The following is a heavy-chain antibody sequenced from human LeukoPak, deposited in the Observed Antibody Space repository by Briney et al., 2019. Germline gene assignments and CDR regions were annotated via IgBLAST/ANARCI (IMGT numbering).Heavy chain of an antibody. CDR1: GFTFSSYW. D-gene: IGHD6-19*01. J-gene: IGHJ4*02. CDR3: ARGLGIAVAGTSLGY. CDR2: IKQDGSEK. Sequence: PGGSLRLSCAASGFTFSSYWMSWVRQAPGKGLEWVANIKQDGSEKYYVDSVKGRFTISRDNAKNSLYLQMNSLIAEDTAVDYCARGLGIAVAGTSLGYWGQGTLVTVSS. V-gene: IGHV3-7*01.